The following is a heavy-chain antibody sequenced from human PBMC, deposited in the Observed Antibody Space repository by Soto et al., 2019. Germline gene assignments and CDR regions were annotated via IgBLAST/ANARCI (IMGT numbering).Heavy chain of an antibody. CDR2: IKQDGTEK. D-gene: IGHD4-4*01. CDR1: AFSFSSYW. CDR3: AREKWLQFYFYYGLDV. J-gene: IGHJ6*02. V-gene: IGHV3-7*01. Sequence: GGSLRLSCVGSAFSFSSYWMTWVRQAPGKGLEWVANIKQDGTEKFYVDSVKGRFTISRDNGKNSLYLEMNSLRAEDTAVNYCAREKWLQFYFYYGLDVWGQGTTVTVSS.